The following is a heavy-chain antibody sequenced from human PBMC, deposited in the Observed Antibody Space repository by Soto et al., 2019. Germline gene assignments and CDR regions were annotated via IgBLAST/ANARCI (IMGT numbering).Heavy chain of an antibody. CDR2: ISGSGGTT. Sequence: EVQLLESGGGLVQPGGSLRLSCVASGFTFSTYGMSWVRQPPGKGLEWVSAISGSGGTTHYADSVNGRFTISRDNSKNTLYLQMNSLRAEDTAVYYCAKVGIGCRGTTCYYRYMDVWGKGTTVTVSS. D-gene: IGHD2-2*01. CDR1: GFTFSTYG. J-gene: IGHJ6*03. CDR3: AKVGIGCRGTTCYYRYMDV. V-gene: IGHV3-23*01.